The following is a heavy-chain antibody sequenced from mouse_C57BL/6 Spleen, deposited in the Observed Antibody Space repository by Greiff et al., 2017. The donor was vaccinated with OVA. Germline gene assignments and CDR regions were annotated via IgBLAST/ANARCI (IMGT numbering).Heavy chain of an antibody. CDR1: GYTFTGYW. V-gene: IGHV1-9*01. J-gene: IGHJ3*01. Sequence: VKLQEPGAELMKPGASVKLSCKATGYTFTGYWIQWVKPRPGHGLEWIGAILPGSGCTNYNEKFKGKATVTADTSSNTAYMPLSSLTTEDSAIYYCARGWVLQAWVAYWGQGTLVTVSA. CDR2: ILPGSGCT. D-gene: IGHD2-3*01. CDR3: ARGWVLQAWVAY.